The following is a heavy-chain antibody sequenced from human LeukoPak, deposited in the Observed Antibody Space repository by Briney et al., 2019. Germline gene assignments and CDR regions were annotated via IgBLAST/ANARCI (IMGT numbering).Heavy chain of an antibody. D-gene: IGHD2-2*01. Sequence: ASVKVSCKASGYTFSSFDISWVRQAPGQGLEWMGWISTYNGHTNYAQNLQGRVTMTTDTSTSTAYMELRSLRSDDTAVYYCARDVPPERSCSSTTCYPGFDYWGQGTLVIVSS. CDR2: ISTYNGHT. CDR3: ARDVPPERSCSSTTCYPGFDY. J-gene: IGHJ4*02. CDR1: GYTFSSFD. V-gene: IGHV1-18*01.